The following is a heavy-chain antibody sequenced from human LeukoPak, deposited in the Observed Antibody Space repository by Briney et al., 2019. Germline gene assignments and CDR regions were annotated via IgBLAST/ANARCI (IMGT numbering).Heavy chain of an antibody. D-gene: IGHD6-19*01. CDR2: ITTTGGST. J-gene: IGHJ4*02. CDR1: GFIFRNYV. Sequence: GGSLRLSCAASGFIFRNYVMRWVRQAPGKRLAWVSTITTTGGSTDYADSVKGRFTISRDNSKNTLYLQMNSLRAEDTAVYYCAKQSIAVAVPGGFDYWGQGTLVTVSS. V-gene: IGHV3-23*01. CDR3: AKQSIAVAVPGGFDY.